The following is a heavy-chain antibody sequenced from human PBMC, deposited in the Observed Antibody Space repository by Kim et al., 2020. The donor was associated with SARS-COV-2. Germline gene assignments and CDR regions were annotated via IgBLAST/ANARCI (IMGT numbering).Heavy chain of an antibody. J-gene: IGHJ6*02. CDR2: ISYDGSNK. CDR1: GFTFSSYG. CDR3: AKDSASTWFGELLGTYGMDV. V-gene: IGHV3-30*18. Sequence: GGSLRLSCAASGFTFSSYGMHWVRQAPGKGLEWVAVISYDGSNKYYADSVKGRFTISRDNSKNTLYLQMNSLRAEDTAVYYCAKDSASTWFGELLGTYGMDVWGQGTTVTVS. D-gene: IGHD3-10*01.